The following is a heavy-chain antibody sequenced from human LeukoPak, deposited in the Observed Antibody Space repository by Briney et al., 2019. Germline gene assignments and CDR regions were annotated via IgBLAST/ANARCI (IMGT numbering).Heavy chain of an antibody. CDR2: INPNSGGP. D-gene: IGHD1-26*01. V-gene: IGHV1-2*02. CDR1: GYTFTGYY. J-gene: IGHJ6*03. Sequence: GASVKVSCEASGYTFTGYYMHWVRQAPGQGLEWMGWINPNSGGPNDAQKFQARVTMTRDTSISTAYMELSRLRSDDTAVYYCARGGTYLYYYYYYMDVWGKGTTVTVSS. CDR3: ARGGTYLYYYYYYMDV.